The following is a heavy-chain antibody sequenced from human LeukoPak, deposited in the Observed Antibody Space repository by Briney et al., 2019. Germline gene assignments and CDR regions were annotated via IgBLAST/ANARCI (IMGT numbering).Heavy chain of an antibody. J-gene: IGHJ6*02. V-gene: IGHV3-21*01. Sequence: GGSLRLSCAASGLTFSSYSMNWVRQAPGEGLEWVSSISSSGTSIYYADSVKGRFTISRDNAKNSLYLQMNSLRAEDTAVYYCARHTGPYYGSGSYGLDVWGQGTTVTVSS. CDR2: ISSSGTSI. D-gene: IGHD3-10*01. CDR3: ARHTGPYYGSGSYGLDV. CDR1: GLTFSSYS.